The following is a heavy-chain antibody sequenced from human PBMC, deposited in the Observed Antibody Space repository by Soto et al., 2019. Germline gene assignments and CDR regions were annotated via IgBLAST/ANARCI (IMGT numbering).Heavy chain of an antibody. CDR2: IYWNDDK. V-gene: IGHV2-5*01. D-gene: IGHD3-22*01. CDR1: GFSLSTSGVTTGVG. Sequence: QITLKESGPTLVKPTQTLTLTCTFSGFSLSTSGVTTGVGVGWIRQPPGKALEWLALIYWNDDKRYSPSLKSRLTITKDTSKNQVVLTMTNMDPVDTATYYCAHDYSDASGYYPHDAFDIWGQGTVVTVSS. CDR3: AHDYSDASGYYPHDAFDI. J-gene: IGHJ3*02.